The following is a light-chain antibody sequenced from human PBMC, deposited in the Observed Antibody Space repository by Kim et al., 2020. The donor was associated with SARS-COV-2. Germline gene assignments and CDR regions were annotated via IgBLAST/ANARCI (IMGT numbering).Light chain of an antibody. J-gene: IGKJ2*01. CDR2: LGS. Sequence: PASISCRYSQSLLHSNGYKYLDWYLQKPGQSPQLLVYLGSNRASGVPDRFSGSGSGTDFTLKISRVEAEDVGVYYCMQALQTPYTFGQGTKLEI. V-gene: IGKV2-28*01. CDR3: MQALQTPYT. CDR1: QSLLHSNGYKY.